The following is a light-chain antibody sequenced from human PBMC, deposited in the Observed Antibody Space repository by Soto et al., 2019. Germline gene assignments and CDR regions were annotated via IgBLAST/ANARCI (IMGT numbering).Light chain of an antibody. Sequence: PGEGATLSCRASQSVGSTLAWYQQKPGQAPRLLIYDASHRATGIPGRFSGSGSGTDFTLSIASLEPEDFAVYYCQQRNSWPLTFGGGTKVEIK. V-gene: IGKV3-11*01. CDR3: QQRNSWPLT. CDR1: QSVGST. CDR2: DAS. J-gene: IGKJ4*01.